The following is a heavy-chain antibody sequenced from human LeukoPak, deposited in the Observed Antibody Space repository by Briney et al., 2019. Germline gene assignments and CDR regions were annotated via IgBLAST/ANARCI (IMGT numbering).Heavy chain of an antibody. CDR3: ARDSKMYYDFWSGYDFYYYYYRDV. CDR1: GFTFSSYW. D-gene: IGHD3-3*01. CDR2: IKQDGSEK. Sequence: GGSLRLSCAASGFTFSSYWMSWVRQAPGKGLEWVANIKQDGSEKYYVDSVKGRFTISRDNAKNSLYLQMNSLRAEDTAVYYCARDSKMYYDFWSGYDFYYYYYRDVWGKGTTVTVSS. V-gene: IGHV3-7*01. J-gene: IGHJ6*03.